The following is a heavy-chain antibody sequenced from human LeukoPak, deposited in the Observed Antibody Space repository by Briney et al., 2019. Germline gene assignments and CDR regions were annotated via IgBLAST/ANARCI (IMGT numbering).Heavy chain of an antibody. CDR3: ARDGDIYYYDSYMDV. D-gene: IGHD3-22*01. J-gene: IGHJ6*03. CDR1: GFTFSSYS. CDR2: ISSSSSTI. V-gene: IGHV3-48*01. Sequence: PGGSLRLSCAASGFTFSSYSMNWVRQAPGKGLEWVSYISSSSSTIYYADSVKGRFTISRDNAKNSLYLQMNSLRAEDTAVYYCARDGDIYYYDSYMDVWGKGTTVTVSS.